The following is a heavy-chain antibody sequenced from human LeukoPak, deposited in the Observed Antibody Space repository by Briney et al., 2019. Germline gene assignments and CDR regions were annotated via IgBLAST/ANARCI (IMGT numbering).Heavy chain of an antibody. J-gene: IGHJ4*02. Sequence: SETLSLTCTVSGGSISSYYWSWIRQPPGKGLEWIGYIYYSGSTNYNPSLKSRVTISVDTSKNQFSLKLSSVTAADTAVYYCARDEYGDFQGFDFWGQGTRVTVSS. V-gene: IGHV4-59*01. CDR3: ARDEYGDFQGFDF. CDR2: IYYSGST. CDR1: GGSISSYY. D-gene: IGHD4-17*01.